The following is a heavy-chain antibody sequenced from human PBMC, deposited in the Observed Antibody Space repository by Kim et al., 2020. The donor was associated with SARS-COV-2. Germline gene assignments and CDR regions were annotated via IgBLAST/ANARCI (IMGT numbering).Heavy chain of an antibody. CDR1: GYTFTSYG. Sequence: ASVKVSCKASGYTFTSYGISWVRQAPGQGLEWMGWISAYNGNTNYAQKLQGRVTMTTDTSTSTAYMELRSLRSDDTAVYYCARTGGSGSYYWPQSPYYFDYWGQGTLVTVSS. CDR2: ISAYNGNT. D-gene: IGHD3-10*01. V-gene: IGHV1-18*01. CDR3: ARTGGSGSYYWPQSPYYFDY. J-gene: IGHJ4*02.